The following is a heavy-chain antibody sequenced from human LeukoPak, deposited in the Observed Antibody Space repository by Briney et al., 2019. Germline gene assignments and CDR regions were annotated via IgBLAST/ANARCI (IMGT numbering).Heavy chain of an antibody. CDR2: ISGGGGST. CDR3: ARDRDGIAVAGTLDY. J-gene: IGHJ4*02. Sequence: PGGSLRLSCTASGFTFSSYAMSWVRQAPGVGLEWVSAISGGGGSTWYADSVKGRFTISRDNSKNTLYMQMNSLRAEDTAVYYCARDRDGIAVAGTLDYWGQGTLVTVSS. CDR1: GFTFSSYA. V-gene: IGHV3-23*01. D-gene: IGHD6-19*01.